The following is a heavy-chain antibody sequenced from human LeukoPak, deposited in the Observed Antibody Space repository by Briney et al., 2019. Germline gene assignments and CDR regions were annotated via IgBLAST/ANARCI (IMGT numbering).Heavy chain of an antibody. D-gene: IGHD3-16*02. CDR2: FDPEDGET. J-gene: IGHJ4*02. CDR1: GYTLTELS. Sequence: ASVKVSCKVSGYTLTELSMHWVRQAPGKGLEWMGGFDPEDGETIYAQKFQGRVTMTEDTSTDTAYMELSRLRSDDTAVYYCARGVITFGGVTVNVDYWGQGTLVTVSS. CDR3: ARGVITFGGVTVNVDY. V-gene: IGHV1-24*01.